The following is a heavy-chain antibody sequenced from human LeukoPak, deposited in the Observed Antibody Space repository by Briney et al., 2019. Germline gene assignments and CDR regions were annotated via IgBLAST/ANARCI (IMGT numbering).Heavy chain of an antibody. V-gene: IGHV4-31*09. D-gene: IGHD6-13*01. Sequence: SETLSLTCTVSGGSISSGGYYWSWIRQHPGKGLEWIGYIYYSGSTYYNPSLKSRVTISVDRSKNQFSLKLSSVTAADTAVYYCATALIAAAGTGAPIDAFDIWGQGTMVTVSS. CDR1: GGSISSGGYY. CDR3: ATALIAAAGTGAPIDAFDI. CDR2: IYYSGST. J-gene: IGHJ3*02.